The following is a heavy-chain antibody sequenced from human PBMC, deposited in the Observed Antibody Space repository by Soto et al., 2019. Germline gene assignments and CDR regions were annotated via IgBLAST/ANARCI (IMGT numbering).Heavy chain of an antibody. CDR2: IYYTGNT. V-gene: IGHV4-31*01. CDR3: ARGPLWSGSYMGFDY. CDR1: GGSVSSGDYL. Sequence: QVQLQESGPGLVKPSQTLSLTCAVSGGSVSSGDYLWSWIRQHPGEGLEWIGYIYYTGNTYYNPSLKSLVSISIDTSKNQFSLKLTSVTAADTAVYYCARGPLWSGSYMGFDYWGQGTLVTVSS. J-gene: IGHJ4*02. D-gene: IGHD3-3*01.